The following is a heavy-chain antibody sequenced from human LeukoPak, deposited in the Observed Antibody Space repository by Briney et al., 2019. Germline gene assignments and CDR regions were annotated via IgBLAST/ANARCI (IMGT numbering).Heavy chain of an antibody. CDR2: IYYSGST. Sequence: SETLSLTCTVSGGSISSYYWSWIRQPPGKGLEWIGYIYYSGSTNYNPSLKSRVTISVDTSKNQFSLKLSSVTAADTAVYYCARENLRGDSVAFDIWGQGTMVTVSS. V-gene: IGHV4-59*01. D-gene: IGHD2-21*01. J-gene: IGHJ3*02. CDR3: ARENLRGDSVAFDI. CDR1: GGSISSYY.